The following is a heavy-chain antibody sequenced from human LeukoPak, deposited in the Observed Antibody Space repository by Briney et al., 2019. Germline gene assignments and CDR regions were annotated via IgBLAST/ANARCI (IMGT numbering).Heavy chain of an antibody. CDR1: GFTFSSYW. Sequence: GSLRLSCAASGFTFSSYWMSWVRQAPGKGLEWVANIKQDGSEKYYVDSVKGRFTISRDNAKNSLYLQMNSLRAEDTAVYYCARDPTEQQLVLHYFDYWGQGTLVTVSS. J-gene: IGHJ4*02. V-gene: IGHV3-7*01. CDR2: IKQDGSEK. D-gene: IGHD6-13*01. CDR3: ARDPTEQQLVLHYFDY.